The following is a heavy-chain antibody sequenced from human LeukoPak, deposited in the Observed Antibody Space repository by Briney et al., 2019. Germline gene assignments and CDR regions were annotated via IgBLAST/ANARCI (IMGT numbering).Heavy chain of an antibody. CDR1: GFTVSGNY. J-gene: IGHJ4*02. CDR3: AGGSIWPGLSY. Sequence: PGGSLRLSCAASGFTVSGNYMSWVRQAPGKGLEWVSVIYTAGSTSYADSVKGRITTSRDNSKNTLYLQMNSLRAEDTAVYFCAGGSIWPGLSYWGQGTLVTVSS. V-gene: IGHV3-53*01. D-gene: IGHD6-13*01. CDR2: IYTAGST.